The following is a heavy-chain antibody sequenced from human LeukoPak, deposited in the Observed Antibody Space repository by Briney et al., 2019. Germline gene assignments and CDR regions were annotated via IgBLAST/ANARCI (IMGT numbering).Heavy chain of an antibody. CDR3: ARSERYCTNGLCYRIAFDI. CDR1: GGSISGYS. CDR2: IYTSGNT. J-gene: IGHJ3*02. D-gene: IGHD2-8*01. Sequence: SETLSLTCTVSGGSISGYSWNWIRQPAGKGLEWLGHIYTSGNTHYNPSLKSRLTMSLDTSKNQFSLKLSSVTAADTAVYFCARSERYCTNGLCYRIAFDIWGQGTMVTVSP. V-gene: IGHV4-4*07.